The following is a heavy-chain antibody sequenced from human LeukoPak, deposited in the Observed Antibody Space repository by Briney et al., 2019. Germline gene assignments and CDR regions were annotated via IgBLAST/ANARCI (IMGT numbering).Heavy chain of an antibody. CDR3: ARESGGGHYYGSVAPNWFDP. V-gene: IGHV4-38-2*02. J-gene: IGHJ5*02. Sequence: PSETLSLTCTVSGYSISSGYYWGWIRQPPGKGLEWIGSIYHSGSTYYNPSLKSRVTISVDTSKNQFSLKLSSVTAADTAMYYCARESGGGHYYGSVAPNWFDPWGQGTLVTVSS. CDR1: GYSISSGYY. CDR2: IYHSGST. D-gene: IGHD3-10*01.